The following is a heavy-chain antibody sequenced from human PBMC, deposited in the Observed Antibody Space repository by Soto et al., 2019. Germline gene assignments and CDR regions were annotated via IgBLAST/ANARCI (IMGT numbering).Heavy chain of an antibody. Sequence: PSETLSLTCTVSGGSMSIVNNYWTWIRQHPGKGLEWIGFISHSGRTYYHQSLRSRVTISLDTYKNQFSLTLSSVTDADTAVYFCAKAEDNGGDFRPFDSWGQGTLVTV. CDR1: GGSMSIVNNY. J-gene: IGHJ4*02. CDR3: AKAEDNGGDFRPFDS. V-gene: IGHV4-31*03. D-gene: IGHD2-21*02. CDR2: ISHSGRT.